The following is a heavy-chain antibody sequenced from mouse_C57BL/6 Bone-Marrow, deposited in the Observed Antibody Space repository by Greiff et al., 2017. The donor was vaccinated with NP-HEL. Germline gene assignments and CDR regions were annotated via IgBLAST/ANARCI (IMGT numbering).Heavy chain of an antibody. CDR2: IHPNSGST. V-gene: IGHV1-64*01. D-gene: IGHD2-5*01. CDR1: GYTFTSYW. J-gene: IGHJ1*03. Sequence: QVQLQQSGAELVKPGASVKLSCKASGYTFTSYWMHWVKQRPGQGLEWIGMIHPNSGSTNYNEKFKSKATLTVDKSSSTAYMQLSSLTSEDSAVYYCARGDYSNYPYWYFDVWGTGTTVTVSS. CDR3: ARGDYSNYPYWYFDV.